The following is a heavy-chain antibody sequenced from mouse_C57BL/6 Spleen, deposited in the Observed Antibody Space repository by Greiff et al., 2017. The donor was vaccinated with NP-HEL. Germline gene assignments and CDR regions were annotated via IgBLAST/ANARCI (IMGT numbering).Heavy chain of an antibody. V-gene: IGHV5-4*01. Sequence: EVKLVESGGGLVKPGGSLKLSCAASGFTFSSYAMSWVRQTPEKRLEWVATISDGGSYTYYPDNVKGRFTISRDNAKNNLYLQMSHLKSEDTAMYYCARDKDYYDSRYFDVWGTGTTVTVSS. CDR2: ISDGGSYT. CDR1: GFTFSSYA. J-gene: IGHJ1*03. CDR3: ARDKDYYDSRYFDV. D-gene: IGHD1-1*01.